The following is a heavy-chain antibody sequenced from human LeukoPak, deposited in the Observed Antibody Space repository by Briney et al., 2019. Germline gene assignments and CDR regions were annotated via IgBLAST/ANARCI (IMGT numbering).Heavy chain of an antibody. Sequence: GGSLRLSCAASGFTFSNYYLNWVRQAPGKGLEWVSSISSGSSYIYYADSLKGRFTISRDNAKNSLYLQMNSLRAEDTAVYYCATGVRGYNSALDYWGQGTLVTVSP. CDR2: ISSGSSYI. CDR3: ATGVRGYNSALDY. CDR1: GFTFSNYY. V-gene: IGHV3-21*01. D-gene: IGHD6-19*01. J-gene: IGHJ4*02.